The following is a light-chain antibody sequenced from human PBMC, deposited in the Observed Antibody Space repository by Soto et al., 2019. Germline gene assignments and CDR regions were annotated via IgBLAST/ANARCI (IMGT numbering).Light chain of an antibody. J-gene: IGKJ3*01. CDR2: DAS. Sequence: EIVLTQSPATLSLTPGERATLSCRASQSVSTYLAWYQQKPGQAPRLLIYDASNRATAIPARFSGSGSGTDFTLTISSLEPEDCAVYYCQQRSNWPLTFGPGTKVDI. CDR3: QQRSNWPLT. V-gene: IGKV3-11*01. CDR1: QSVSTY.